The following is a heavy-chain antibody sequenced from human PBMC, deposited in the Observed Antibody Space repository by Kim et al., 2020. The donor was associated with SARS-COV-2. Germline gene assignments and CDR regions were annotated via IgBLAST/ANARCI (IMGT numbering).Heavy chain of an antibody. Sequence: AESVKGRFTITRDNAKTTLYLQMTSLTAEDTAMYFCARDASTIFGVVTAGYWGQGTLVTVSS. D-gene: IGHD3-3*01. V-gene: IGHV3-74*01. J-gene: IGHJ4*02. CDR3: ARDASTIFGVVTAGY.